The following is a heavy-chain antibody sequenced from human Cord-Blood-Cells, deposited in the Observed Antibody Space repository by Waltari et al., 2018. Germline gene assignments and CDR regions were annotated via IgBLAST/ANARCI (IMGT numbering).Heavy chain of an antibody. J-gene: IGHJ6*03. V-gene: IGHV1-69*09. CDR2: IIPILGIA. CDR1: GGPFSSYA. D-gene: IGHD2-2*01. CDR3: ASLYCSSTSCYFYYYYMDV. Sequence: QVQLVQSGAEVKKPGSSVKVSCKASGGPFSSYAISWVRQVPGQGLEWMGRIIPILGIANYAQKFQGRVTITADKSTSTAYMELSSLRSEDTAVYYCASLYCSSTSCYFYYYYMDVWGKGTTVTVSS.